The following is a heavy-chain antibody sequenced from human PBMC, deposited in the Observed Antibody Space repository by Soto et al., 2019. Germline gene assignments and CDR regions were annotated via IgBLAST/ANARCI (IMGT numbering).Heavy chain of an antibody. Sequence: QVQLVQSGAEVRTPGASVKVSCKASGYTFTSYDINWVRQATGQGPEWMGWMNPDSGNKDYVQKFQGRVTMTRNTAMSTAYMELSSLRSEDTAVYYWARSVGGSIVNFGYWGQGTLVTVCS. J-gene: IGHJ4*02. V-gene: IGHV1-8*01. CDR2: MNPDSGNK. CDR1: GYTFTSYD. D-gene: IGHD3-16*02. CDR3: ARSVGGSIVNFGY.